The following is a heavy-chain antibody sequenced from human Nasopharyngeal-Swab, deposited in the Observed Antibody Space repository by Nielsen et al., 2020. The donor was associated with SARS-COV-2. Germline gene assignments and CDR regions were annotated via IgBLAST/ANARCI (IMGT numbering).Heavy chain of an antibody. CDR1: GFSFSTYG. J-gene: IGHJ5*02. CDR2: IWYDGSNK. CDR3: AKSMAYFHLSGTYNLDL. D-gene: IGHD2-21*01. Sequence: GGSLRLSCAASGFSFSTYGMHWVRQSPVKGLEWLTNIWYDGSNKYYADSVKGRFSVSRDSSKNTVYLQMNSLRPDDTAVYFCAKSMAYFHLSGTYNLDLWGQGTLVTVSS. V-gene: IGHV3-30*02.